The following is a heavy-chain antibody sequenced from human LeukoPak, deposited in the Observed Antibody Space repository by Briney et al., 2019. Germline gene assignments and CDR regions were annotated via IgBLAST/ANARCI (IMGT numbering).Heavy chain of an antibody. Sequence: PGGSLRLSCAASGFTFSSYAMSWVRQAPGKGLEWIGYIYSSGSTNYNPSLKSRVTMLIDTSKNQFSLRLSSVTAADTAVYYCARTSSAGVARASHDYWGQGALVTVSS. CDR1: GFTFSSYA. CDR2: IYSSGST. V-gene: IGHV4-59*01. D-gene: IGHD5-12*01. J-gene: IGHJ4*02. CDR3: ARTSSAGVARASHDY.